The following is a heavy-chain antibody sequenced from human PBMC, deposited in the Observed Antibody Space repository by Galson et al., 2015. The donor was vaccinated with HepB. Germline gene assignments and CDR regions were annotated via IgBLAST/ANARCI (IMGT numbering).Heavy chain of an antibody. CDR1: GYTYANYG. V-gene: IGHV1-18*04. Sequence: SCKASGYTYANYGFTWVRQAPGQGLEWLGWISLNNVNAKYAQTFQGRVTMTTDTSTSTVYMDLKSLTSDDTAIYYCATGKYYDAFDIWGQGTMITVSS. J-gene: IGHJ3*02. CDR3: ATGKYYDAFDI. CDR2: ISLNNVNA. D-gene: IGHD3-10*01.